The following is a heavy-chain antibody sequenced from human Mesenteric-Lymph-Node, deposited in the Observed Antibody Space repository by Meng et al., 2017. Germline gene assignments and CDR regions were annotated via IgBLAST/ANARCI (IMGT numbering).Heavy chain of an antibody. CDR2: ISTSGSTI. CDR3: ARGGDHSSRWYAWIDY. J-gene: IGHJ4*02. V-gene: IGHV3-48*03. Sequence: GESLKIPWGASGCIFSSYQLNLVRQAPGKGLEWSSFISTSGSTIHYADSVKGRLTISRDNAKNSLYLHMNCLRAEDTAVYYCARGGDHSSRWYAWIDYWGQGTLVTVSS. CDR1: GCIFSSYQ. D-gene: IGHD6-19*01.